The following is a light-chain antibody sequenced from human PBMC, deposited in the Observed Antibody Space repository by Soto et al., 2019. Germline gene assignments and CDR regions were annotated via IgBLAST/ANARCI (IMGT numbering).Light chain of an antibody. CDR3: QQYSGYSWT. CDR2: DAS. CDR1: QSISSW. Sequence: DIQMTQSPSTLSASVGDRVTITCRASQSISSWLAWYQQKPGKAPKLLIYDASSLESGVPSRFSGSGSGTEFTLTVSSLHPDDFATYDCQQYSGYSWTFGQGTKVEIE. V-gene: IGKV1-5*01. J-gene: IGKJ1*01.